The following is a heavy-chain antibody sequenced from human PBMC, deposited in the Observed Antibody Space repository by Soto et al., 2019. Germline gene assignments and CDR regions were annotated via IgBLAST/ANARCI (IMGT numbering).Heavy chain of an antibody. Sequence: EMQLAESGGGMVQPGGSLRLSCVASGFIFSSYDMHWVRQAPGKGLEYVSSISSNGGTTYYGNSVKGRFTISRDNSKNTLYLQMGSLRAEDMAVYYCVRRVSGNYDYWGQGPLVTVSS. V-gene: IGHV3-64*01. J-gene: IGHJ4*02. CDR3: VRRVSGNYDY. CDR1: GFIFSSYD. CDR2: ISSNGGTT. D-gene: IGHD1-7*01.